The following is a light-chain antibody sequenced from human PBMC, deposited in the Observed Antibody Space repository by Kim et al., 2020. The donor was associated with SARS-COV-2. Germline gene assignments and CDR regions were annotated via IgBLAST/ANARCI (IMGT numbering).Light chain of an antibody. CDR2: DAS. CDR1: QSVSSY. J-gene: IGKJ5*01. Sequence: PGERATLSCRASQSVSSYLAWYQQKPGQAPRLLIYDASNRATGIPARFSVSGSGTDFTLTISSLEPEDFAVYYCQQRSNWPPKITFGQGTRLEIK. V-gene: IGKV3-11*01. CDR3: QQRSNWPPKIT.